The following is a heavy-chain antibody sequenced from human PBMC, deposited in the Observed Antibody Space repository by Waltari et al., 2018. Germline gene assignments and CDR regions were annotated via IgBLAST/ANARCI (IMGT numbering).Heavy chain of an antibody. Sequence: QVQLVESGGGVVQPGRSVSLSCAVSGFSFRTYGMNWVRQSAGKGLEWVAFIQYDESTIHYADSVRGRFTVSRDTSKNMVALQMNSLTVEDSSIYFCAREVSRYFIHAFDIRGQGTMVIVSS. CDR2: IQYDESTI. D-gene: IGHD2-2*01. J-gene: IGHJ3*02. V-gene: IGHV3-33*01. CDR3: AREVSRYFIHAFDI. CDR1: GFSFRTYG.